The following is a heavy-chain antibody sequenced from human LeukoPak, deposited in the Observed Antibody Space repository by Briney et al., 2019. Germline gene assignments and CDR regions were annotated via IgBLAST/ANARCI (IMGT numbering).Heavy chain of an antibody. J-gene: IGHJ5*02. CDR2: TYYRSKWYN. D-gene: IGHD2-15*01. V-gene: IGHV6-1*01. CDR1: GDSVSSNSAA. CDR3: ARGDYCSGGSCYSDGSHNWFDP. Sequence: SQTLSLTCAISGDSVSSNSAAWNWTRQSPSRGLEWLGRTYYRSKWYNDYAVSVKSRITINPDTSKNQFSLQLNSVTPEDTAVYYCARGDYCSGGSCYSDGSHNWFDPWGQGTLVTVSS.